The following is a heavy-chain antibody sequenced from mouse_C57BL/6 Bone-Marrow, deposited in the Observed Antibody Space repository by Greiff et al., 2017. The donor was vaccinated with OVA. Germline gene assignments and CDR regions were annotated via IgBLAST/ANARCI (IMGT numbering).Heavy chain of an antibody. CDR1: GFTFSSYA. Sequence: DVHLVESGGGLVKPGGSLKLSCAASGFTFSSYAMSWVRQTPEKRLEWVATISDGGSYTYYPDNVKGRFPISSDNAKNNLYLQMSHLKSEDTAMYYCARGRGLGRRFADGGQGTLVTVSA. J-gene: IGHJ3*01. V-gene: IGHV5-4*01. CDR2: ISDGGSYT. CDR3: ARGRGLGRRFAD. D-gene: IGHD4-1*01.